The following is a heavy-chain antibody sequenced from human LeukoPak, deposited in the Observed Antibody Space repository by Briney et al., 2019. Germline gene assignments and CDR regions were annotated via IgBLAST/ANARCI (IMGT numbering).Heavy chain of an antibody. CDR2: IYYSGST. D-gene: IGHD3-9*01. Sequence: PSEALSLTCTVSGGSISSSSYYWGWIRQPPGKGLEWIGSIYYSGSTYYNPSLKSRVTISVDTSKNQFSLKLSFVTSADTAVYYCASHRKYYDILTGYYEGAFDIWGQGTIVTVSS. J-gene: IGHJ3*02. V-gene: IGHV4-39*01. CDR1: GGSISSSSYY. CDR3: ASHRKYYDILTGYYEGAFDI.